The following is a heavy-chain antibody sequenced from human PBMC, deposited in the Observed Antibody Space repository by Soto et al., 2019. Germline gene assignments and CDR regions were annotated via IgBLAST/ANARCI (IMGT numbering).Heavy chain of an antibody. D-gene: IGHD2-2*01. J-gene: IGHJ6*02. CDR2: TRSNGEHT. Sequence: GGSLRHCWAGSGFMVSSFAMTWGRQAPGKGLEWVSTTRSNGEHTYYADSVNGRFTVSRDNSKNTLFLEMSSLRAEDSAIYYCAKDSKSVSVSAARVYGMDVWGQGTTVTLSS. CDR1: GFMVSSFA. CDR3: AKDSKSVSVSAARVYGMDV. V-gene: IGHV3-23*01.